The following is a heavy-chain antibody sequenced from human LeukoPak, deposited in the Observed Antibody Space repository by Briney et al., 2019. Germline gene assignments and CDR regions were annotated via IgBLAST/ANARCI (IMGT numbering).Heavy chain of an antibody. CDR2: IKEDGSEK. CDR3: ARNSFAELMLLGSAYGMDV. V-gene: IGHV3-7*01. CDR1: TFTSSGHW. Sequence: PGGSLRLSCAASTFTSSGHWMSWVRQAPGKGLEWVANIKEDGSEKYYLDSVKGRFTISRGNAKNSLHLQINSLRVEDTAVYYCARNSFAELMLLGSAYGMDVWGQGTTVIVSS. D-gene: IGHD2-8*01. J-gene: IGHJ6*02.